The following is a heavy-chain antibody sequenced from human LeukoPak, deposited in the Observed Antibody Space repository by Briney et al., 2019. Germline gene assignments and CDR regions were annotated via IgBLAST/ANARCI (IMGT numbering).Heavy chain of an antibody. CDR1: GYSISSGYY. J-gene: IGHJ5*02. D-gene: IGHD2-15*01. V-gene: IGHV4-38-2*02. CDR2: IYHSGST. Sequence: PSETLSLTCTVSGYSISSGYYWGWIRQPPGKGLEWIGSIYHSGSTYYNPSLKSRVTISVDTSKNQFSLKLSSVTAADTAVYYCARDIVVVVAATGWFDPWGQGTLVTVSS. CDR3: ARDIVVVVAATGWFDP.